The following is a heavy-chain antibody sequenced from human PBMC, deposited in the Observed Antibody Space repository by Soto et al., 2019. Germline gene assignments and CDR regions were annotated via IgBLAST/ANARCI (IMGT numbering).Heavy chain of an antibody. D-gene: IGHD2-2*01. Sequence: EVQLVESGGGLVKPGGSLRLSCAASGFTFSHVWMTWVRQAPGKGLEWVGRIKRKSDGGTADSAAPVKGRFTISRDDLKATLYLQMNSLEIAYTAVYYCAAEAYFSSATCTGALDIWGRGTMVTVSS. CDR1: GFTFSHVW. CDR3: AAEAYFSSATCTGALDI. V-gene: IGHV3-15*01. J-gene: IGHJ3*02. CDR2: IKRKSDGGTA.